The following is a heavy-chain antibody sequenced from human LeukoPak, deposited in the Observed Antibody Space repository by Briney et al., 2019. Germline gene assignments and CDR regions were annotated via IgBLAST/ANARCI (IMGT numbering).Heavy chain of an antibody. J-gene: IGHJ4*02. CDR1: GFTFSSYW. CDR2: IKQDGSEK. D-gene: IGHD4-17*01. V-gene: IGHV3-7*01. CDR3: AREKATVTTSGMDY. Sequence: GGSLRLSCAASGFTFSSYWMSWVRQAPGKGPEWVANIKQDGSEKYYVDSVKGRFTISRDNAKNSLYLQMNSLRAEDTAVYYCAREKATVTTSGMDYWGQGTLVTVSS.